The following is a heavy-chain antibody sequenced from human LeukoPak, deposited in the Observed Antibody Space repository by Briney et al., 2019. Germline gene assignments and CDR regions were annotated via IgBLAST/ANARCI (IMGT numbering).Heavy chain of an antibody. CDR3: AADLSNPRMGASYLDS. V-gene: IGHV1-58*01. D-gene: IGHD3-16*01. CDR1: GFTSTNFA. Sequence: GTSVEVSCKAYGFTSTNFAVQWVRQARGQRLEWIGWIIVGSGATKCAQDFQERVTITRDLSTSTLYMELRSLTSEDTAVYYCAADLSNPRMGASYLDSWGQGTLVTVSS. CDR2: IIVGSGAT. J-gene: IGHJ4*02.